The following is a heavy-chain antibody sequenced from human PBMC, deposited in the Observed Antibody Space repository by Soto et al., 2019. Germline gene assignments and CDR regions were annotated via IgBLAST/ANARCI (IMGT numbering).Heavy chain of an antibody. CDR3: AKSGGMPSYYFDY. CDR2: IYHSGNT. D-gene: IGHD2-15*01. CDR1: GGSISSNAYS. J-gene: IGHJ4*02. V-gene: IGHV4-30-2*01. Sequence: QLQLQESGSGLVKPSQTLSLTCAVSGGSISSNAYSWSWIRQPPGKGLEWIGHIYHSGNTHYNPSLNSRVTISVDRSKKQFSLKLNSVTAADTAVYYCAKSGGMPSYYFDYWGQGTLVTVSS.